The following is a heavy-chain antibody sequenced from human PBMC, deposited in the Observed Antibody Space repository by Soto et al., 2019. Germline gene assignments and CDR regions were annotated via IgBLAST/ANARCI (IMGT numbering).Heavy chain of an antibody. CDR1: GFTFSSYA. V-gene: IGHV3-30-3*01. J-gene: IGHJ4*02. D-gene: IGHD3-10*01. CDR3: ARGRLLFGELLCFDY. CDR2: ISYDGSNK. Sequence: GGSLRLSCAASGFTFSSYAMHWVRQAPGKGLEWVAVISYDGSNKYYADSVKGRFTISRDNSKNTLYLQMNSLRAEDTAVYYCARGRLLFGELLCFDYWGQGTLVTVSS.